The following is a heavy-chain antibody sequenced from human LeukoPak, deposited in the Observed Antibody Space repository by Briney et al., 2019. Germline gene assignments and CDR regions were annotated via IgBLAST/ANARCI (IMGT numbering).Heavy chain of an antibody. CDR1: GFTFSSYV. V-gene: IGHV3-30*04. D-gene: IGHD1-26*01. J-gene: IGHJ4*02. Sequence: GGSLRLSCAASGFTFSSYVMHWVRQAPGKGLEWVAVISYDENNDYYADSVKGRFTISRDNSKDTVDLQMNSLRLEDTAVYYCAKAREWELLAPFDYWGQGTLVTVSS. CDR2: ISYDENND. CDR3: AKAREWELLAPFDY.